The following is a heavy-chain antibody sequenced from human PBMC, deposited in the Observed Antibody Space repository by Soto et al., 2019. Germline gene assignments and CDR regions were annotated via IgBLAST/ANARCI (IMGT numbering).Heavy chain of an antibody. J-gene: IGHJ5*02. CDR2: IIPILGIA. CDR3: ARADPASYDYSNYANWFDP. CDR1: GGTFSSYT. D-gene: IGHD4-4*01. Sequence: GASVKVSCKASGGTFSSYTISWVRQAPGQGLEWMGRIIPILGIANYAQKFQGRVTITADKSTSTAYMELSSLRSEDTAVYYCARADPASYDYSNYANWFDPWGQGTLVTVSS. V-gene: IGHV1-69*02.